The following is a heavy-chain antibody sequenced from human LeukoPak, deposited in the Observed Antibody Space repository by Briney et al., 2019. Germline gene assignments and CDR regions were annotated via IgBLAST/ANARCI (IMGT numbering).Heavy chain of an antibody. CDR2: IYYSGST. CDR1: GGSISSGGYY. J-gene: IGHJ4*02. V-gene: IGHV4-31*03. Sequence: PSETLSLTCTVSGGSISSGGYYWSWIRQHPGKGLEWIGYIYYSGSTYYNPSLKSRVTISVDTSKNQLSLKLSSVTAADTAVYYCARVRASFDIVVAPAAIPHPEPFDYWGQGTLVTVSS. CDR3: ARVRASFDIVVAPAAIPHPEPFDY. D-gene: IGHD2-2*02.